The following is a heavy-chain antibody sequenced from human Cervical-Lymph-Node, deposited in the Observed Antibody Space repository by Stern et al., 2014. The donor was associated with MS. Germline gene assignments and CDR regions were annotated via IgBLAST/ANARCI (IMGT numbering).Heavy chain of an antibody. V-gene: IGHV3-30-3*01. D-gene: IGHD5-18*01. J-gene: IGHJ3*02. Sequence: DQLVESGGGVVKPGRSLRISCAASGFTFSSYAMHWVRQAPGQGLEWVAVISYDGSNKYYADSVQGRVTISRDNSKNTLYLQMNSLRAEDTAVYYCARASRGIQLWEDDAFDIGGQGTMVTVSS. CDR2: ISYDGSNK. CDR3: ARASRGIQLWEDDAFDI. CDR1: GFTFSSYA.